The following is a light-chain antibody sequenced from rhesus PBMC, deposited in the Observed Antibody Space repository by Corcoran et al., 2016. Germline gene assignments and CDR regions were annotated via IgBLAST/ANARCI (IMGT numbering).Light chain of an antibody. CDR3: QHSSSSPFT. V-gene: IGKV1-74*01. J-gene: IGKJ3*01. CDR1: ENVKNN. CDR2: KES. Sequence: DIQMTQSPSSLSASVGDRVTIACRESENVKNNLHWYQQKPGTAPKLLIYKESTLQSGVPSRFSGSGSGTDFTLTISSLPPDDFATYSCQHSSSSPFTFGPGTKLDIK.